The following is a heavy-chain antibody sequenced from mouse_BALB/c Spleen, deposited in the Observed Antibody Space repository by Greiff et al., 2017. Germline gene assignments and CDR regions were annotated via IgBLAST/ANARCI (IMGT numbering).Heavy chain of an antibody. J-gene: IGHJ4*01. CDR3: ARDKGGGAMDY. V-gene: IGHV5-6-2*01. CDR2: INSNGGST. CDR1: GFTFSSYY. Sequence: DVMLVESGGGLVKLGGSLKLSCAASGFTFSSYYMSWVRQTPEKRLELVAAINSNGGSTYYPDTVKGRFTISRDNSKNTLYLQMSSLKSEDTAVYYCARDKGGGAMDYGGQGTSVTVSS.